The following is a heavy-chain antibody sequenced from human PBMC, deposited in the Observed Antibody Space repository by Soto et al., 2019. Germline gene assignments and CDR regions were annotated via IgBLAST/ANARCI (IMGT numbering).Heavy chain of an antibody. J-gene: IGHJ4*02. Sequence: PDTLSVTCAVPGYSIGSGYYCGWIRQPPGKGLEWIGSLYHSGRTSYNTSLKSRVTISVDTSKNQFSLKLSSVTAAETAVYYCARVILLVEMAYFDXWGQGTLVTVSX. CDR1: GYSIGSGYY. V-gene: IGHV4-38-2*01. D-gene: IGHD2-15*01. CDR3: ARVILLVEMAYFDX. CDR2: LYHSGRT.